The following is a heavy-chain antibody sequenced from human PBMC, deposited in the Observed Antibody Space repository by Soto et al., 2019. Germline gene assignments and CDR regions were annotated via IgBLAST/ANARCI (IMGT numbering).Heavy chain of an antibody. J-gene: IGHJ5*02. D-gene: IGHD3-3*01. V-gene: IGHV3-30*18. CDR2: ISFDGTDK. CDR3: AKDRPYRSDLWSGYTPWWCEP. Sequence: QVQLVESVGGVGQPGMSPRLSCVASGFTFSSYGMHWVRQAPGNGLVWVAFISFDGTDKYYAESVKGRFTISRDNSKNTLYLQMNTLRSEDTAVYYCAKDRPYRSDLWSGYTPWWCEPWGQGVLVTVSS. CDR1: GFTFSSYG.